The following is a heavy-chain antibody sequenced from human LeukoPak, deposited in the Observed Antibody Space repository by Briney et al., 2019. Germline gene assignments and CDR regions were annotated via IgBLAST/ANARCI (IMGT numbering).Heavy chain of an antibody. CDR1: GGSISSSSYY. J-gene: IGHJ5*02. V-gene: IGHV4-39*01. D-gene: IGHD3-22*01. Sequence: SETLSLTCTVSGGSISSSSYYWGWIRQPPGKGLEWIGSTYYSGSTYYNPSLKSRVTISVDTSKNQFSLKLSSVTAADTAVYYCARGTMIVVSLDPWGQGTLVTVSS. CDR2: TYYSGST. CDR3: ARGTMIVVSLDP.